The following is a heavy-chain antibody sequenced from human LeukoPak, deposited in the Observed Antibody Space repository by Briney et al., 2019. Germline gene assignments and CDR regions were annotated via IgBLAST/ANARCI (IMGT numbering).Heavy chain of an antibody. CDR3: ARDSGSSGWLDY. CDR1: GGSFSDYY. V-gene: IGHV4-4*07. Sequence: SETLSLTCTVYGGSFSDYYWSWIRQPAGKGLEWIGRIYTSGSTNYNPSLKSRVTISVDTSKNQFSLKLSSVTAADTAVYYCARDSGSSGWLDYWGQGTLVTVSS. J-gene: IGHJ4*02. CDR2: IYTSGST. D-gene: IGHD3-22*01.